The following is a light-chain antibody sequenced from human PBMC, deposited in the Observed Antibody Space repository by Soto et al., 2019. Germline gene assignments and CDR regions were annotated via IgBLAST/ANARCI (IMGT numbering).Light chain of an antibody. CDR2: SDD. CDR1: SSKIGGNS. V-gene: IGLV1-44*01. CDR3: AAWDDNLNGPV. J-gene: IGLJ2*01. Sequence: QSVLTQPPSASGTPGQRVTISCSGSSSKIGGNSVNWYQHLPGTAPKILMYSDDERPSGVPDRFSGSKSGTSASLAISGLQTEDEADYYCAAWDDNLNGPVFGGGTKVTVL.